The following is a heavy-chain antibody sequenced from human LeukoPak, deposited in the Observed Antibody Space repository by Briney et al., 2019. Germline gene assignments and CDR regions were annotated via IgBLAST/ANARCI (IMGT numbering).Heavy chain of an antibody. CDR3: ATLAAAAGTVGAFDI. D-gene: IGHD6-13*01. CDR2: ISSSSSYI. Sequence: GGSLRLSCAASGFTFSSYSMNWVRQAPGKGLEWVSSISSSSSYIYYADSVKGRFTISRDNAKNSLYLQMNSLRAEDTAVYYCATLAAAAGTVGAFDIGGQGTMVTVSS. J-gene: IGHJ3*02. V-gene: IGHV3-21*01. CDR1: GFTFSSYS.